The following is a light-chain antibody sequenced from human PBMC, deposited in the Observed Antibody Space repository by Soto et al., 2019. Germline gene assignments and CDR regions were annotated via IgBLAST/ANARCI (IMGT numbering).Light chain of an antibody. CDR1: QTVSIN. CDR2: RAS. CDR3: QQYNNWPPHT. Sequence: DIVMTQSPATLSVSPGERATLSCRASQTVSINLAWYQCKPGQAPRLLIYRASSRATGIPARFSGSGSGTEFTLTINSLQSEDVAVYYCQQYNNWPPHTFGGGTKVEIK. J-gene: IGKJ4*01. V-gene: IGKV3-15*01.